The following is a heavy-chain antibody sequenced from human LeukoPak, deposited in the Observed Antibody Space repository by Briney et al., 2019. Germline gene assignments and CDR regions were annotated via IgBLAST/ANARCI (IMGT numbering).Heavy chain of an antibody. D-gene: IGHD3-22*01. Sequence: PGGSLRLSCAASGFTFSSYSINWVRQAPGKGLEWVSSISSSSSSIYYADSVKGRFTISRDNAKNSLYLQMNSLRAKDTAVHYCARDHGVITMMNGGDYWGQGTLVTVSS. J-gene: IGHJ4*02. CDR2: ISSSSSSI. CDR3: ARDHGVITMMNGGDY. CDR1: GFTFSSYS. V-gene: IGHV3-21*01.